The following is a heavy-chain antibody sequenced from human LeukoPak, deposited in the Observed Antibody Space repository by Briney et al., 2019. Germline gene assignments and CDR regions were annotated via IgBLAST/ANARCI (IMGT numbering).Heavy chain of an antibody. CDR1: GYTLTGYC. V-gene: IGHV1-2*02. J-gene: IGHJ4*02. CDR2: INPNTGAT. CDR3: ARDRVGSGWQRPYYFEV. Sequence: GASVKVSCKASGYTLTGYCLHWVRQAPGQGLEWMGWINPNTGATHSAQKFQGRITMTRDTSISTAYMDLSRLRSGDTAVYYCARDRVGSGWQRPYYFEVWGQGTLVTVSS. D-gene: IGHD6-19*01.